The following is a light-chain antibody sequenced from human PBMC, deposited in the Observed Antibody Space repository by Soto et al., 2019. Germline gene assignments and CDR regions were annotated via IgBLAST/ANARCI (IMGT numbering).Light chain of an antibody. V-gene: IGLV2-14*01. CDR3: TSYTRSATPYI. J-gene: IGLJ1*01. CDR2: EVT. Sequence: QSALTQPDSVSGSPGQSITISCTGTSGDVGGHNYVSWYQQHPGKAPKLIIYEVTNRPSGVSNRFSGSKSGNTASLTISGLQAEDEADYYCTSYTRSATPYIYGSGTKVTVL. CDR1: SGDVGGHNY.